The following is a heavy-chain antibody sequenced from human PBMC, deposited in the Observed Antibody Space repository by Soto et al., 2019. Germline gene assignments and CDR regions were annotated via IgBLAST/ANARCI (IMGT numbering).Heavy chain of an antibody. V-gene: IGHV6-1*01. CDR2: TYYKSKWNN. CDR1: VDSVSSNSAA. D-gene: IGHD3-10*01. CDR3: TGITWVRGMDV. Sequence: PSQTLSLTCVISVDSVSSNSAAWNLIRQSPSRGLEWLGRTYYKSKWNNDYALSVKSRITINPDTSKNQFSLHLYSVTHEDTAVYYCTGITWVRGMDVWDQGTPFTVSS. J-gene: IGHJ6*02.